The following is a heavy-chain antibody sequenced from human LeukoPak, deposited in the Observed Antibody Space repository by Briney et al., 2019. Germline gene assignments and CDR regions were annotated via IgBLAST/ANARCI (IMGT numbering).Heavy chain of an antibody. D-gene: IGHD3-16*01. CDR1: GGSISSSSYY. Sequence: PSETLSLTCTVSGGSISSSSYYWGWIRQPPGKGLEWIGEINHSGSTNYNPSLKSRVTISVDTSKNQFSLKLSSVTAADTAVYYCARRALGGVFDYWGQGTLVTVSS. CDR3: ARRALGGVFDY. CDR2: INHSGST. V-gene: IGHV4-39*07. J-gene: IGHJ4*02.